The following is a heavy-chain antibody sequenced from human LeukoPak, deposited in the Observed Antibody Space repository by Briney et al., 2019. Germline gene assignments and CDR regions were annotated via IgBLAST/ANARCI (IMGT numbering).Heavy chain of an antibody. J-gene: IGHJ4*02. CDR2: IYYSGST. Sequence: SETLSLTCTVSGGSITSSTNYWVWIRQPPGKGLEWIGYIYYSGSTNSNPSLKSRVTISVDTSKNQFSLKVSSVTAADTAVYYCARGNLGSYYDYWGQGILVTVSS. CDR1: GGSITSSTNY. D-gene: IGHD4-23*01. CDR3: ARGNLGSYYDY. V-gene: IGHV4-61*05.